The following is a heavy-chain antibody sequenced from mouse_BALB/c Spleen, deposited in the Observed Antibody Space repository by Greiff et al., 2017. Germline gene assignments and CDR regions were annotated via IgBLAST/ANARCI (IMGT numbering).Heavy chain of an antibody. D-gene: IGHD1-1*01. CDR1: GFSLTGYG. J-gene: IGHJ4*01. Sequence: VQLKESGPGLVAPSQSLSITCTVSGFSLTGYGVNWVRQPPGKGLEWLGMIWGDGSTDYNSALKSRLSISKDNSKSQVFLKMNSLQTDDTARYYCARVYYYGSKDAMDYWGQGTSVTVSS. CDR2: IWGDGST. CDR3: ARVYYYGSKDAMDY. V-gene: IGHV2-6-7*01.